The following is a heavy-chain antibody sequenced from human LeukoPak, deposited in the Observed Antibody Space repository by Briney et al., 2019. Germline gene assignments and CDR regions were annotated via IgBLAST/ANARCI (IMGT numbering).Heavy chain of an antibody. J-gene: IGHJ4*02. CDR2: IRGSGGST. CDR3: AKDQRGYSYGTRGDFDY. D-gene: IGHD5-18*01. Sequence: PGGSLRLSCAASGFTFSSYAMSWVRQAPGKGLEWVSAIRGSGGSTYYADSVKGRFTISRDNSKNTLYLQMNSLRAEDTTVYYCAKDQRGYSYGTRGDFDYWGQGTLVTVSS. V-gene: IGHV3-23*01. CDR1: GFTFSSYA.